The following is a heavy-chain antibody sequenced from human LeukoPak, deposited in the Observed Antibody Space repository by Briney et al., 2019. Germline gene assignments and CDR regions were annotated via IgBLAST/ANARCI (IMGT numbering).Heavy chain of an antibody. CDR3: ARGGYYYDGQDAFDI. CDR1: GFTFSSYA. Sequence: PGGSLRLSCAASGFTFSSYAMHWVRQAPGKGLEWVAVISYDGSNKYYADSVKGRFTISRDNSKNTLYLQMNSLRAEDTAVYYCARGGYYYDGQDAFDIWGQGTMVTVSS. CDR2: ISYDGSNK. V-gene: IGHV3-30-3*01. J-gene: IGHJ3*02. D-gene: IGHD3-22*01.